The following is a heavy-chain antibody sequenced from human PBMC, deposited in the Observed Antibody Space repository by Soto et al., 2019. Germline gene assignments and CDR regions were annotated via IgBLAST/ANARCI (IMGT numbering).Heavy chain of an antibody. V-gene: IGHV1-69*13. D-gene: IGHD5-18*01. CDR2: IIPIFGTA. CDR3: AREGQVYSYGKDYYYYYGMDV. Sequence: SVKVSCKASGGTFSSYAISWVRQAPGQGLEWMGGIIPIFGTANYAQKFQGRVTITADESTSTAYMELSSLRSEDTAVYYCAREGQVYSYGKDYYYYYGMDVWGQGTTVTVSS. J-gene: IGHJ6*02. CDR1: GGTFSSYA.